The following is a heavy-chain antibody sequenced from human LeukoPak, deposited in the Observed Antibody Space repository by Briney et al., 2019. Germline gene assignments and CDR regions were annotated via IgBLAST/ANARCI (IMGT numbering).Heavy chain of an antibody. CDR1: GFTFSSYN. J-gene: IGHJ4*02. Sequence: GGSLRLSCAASGFTFSSYNMNWVRQAPGKGLEWVSSITSSSSYIYYADSVKGRFTISRDNSKNTLYLQMNSLRAEDTAVYYCAKDQSRGYSYGRFDYWGQGTLVTVSS. D-gene: IGHD5-18*01. CDR2: ITSSSSYI. V-gene: IGHV3-21*01. CDR3: AKDQSRGYSYGRFDY.